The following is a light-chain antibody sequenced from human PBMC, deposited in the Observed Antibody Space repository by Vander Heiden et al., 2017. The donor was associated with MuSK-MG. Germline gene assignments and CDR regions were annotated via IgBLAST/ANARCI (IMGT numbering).Light chain of an antibody. Sequence: QSVLTQPPSVAWATGQTVSICCTGSSSNIGAGYDVHWYQQLPETAPKLLIYGNSNRPSGVPDRCSGSKSGTSASLAITGLRAEDEADDYCQSYDSSRGANWVFGGGTKLTVL. CDR2: GNS. CDR3: QSYDSSRGANWV. CDR1: SSNIGAGYD. J-gene: IGLJ3*02. V-gene: IGLV1-40*01.